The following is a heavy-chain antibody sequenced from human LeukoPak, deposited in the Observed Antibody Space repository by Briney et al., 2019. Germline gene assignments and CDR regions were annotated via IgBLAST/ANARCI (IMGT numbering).Heavy chain of an antibody. CDR3: ARGHGYDSSPDWFDP. CDR2: IYYSGST. Sequence: SETLSLTCSVSGGSISSGGYYWSWIRQHPGKGLEWIGYIYYSGSTYYNPSLKSRVTISVDTSKNQFSLKLSSVTAADTAVYYCARGHGYDSSPDWFDPWRQGTLVTVSS. CDR1: GGSISSGGYY. V-gene: IGHV4-31*03. J-gene: IGHJ5*02. D-gene: IGHD3-22*01.